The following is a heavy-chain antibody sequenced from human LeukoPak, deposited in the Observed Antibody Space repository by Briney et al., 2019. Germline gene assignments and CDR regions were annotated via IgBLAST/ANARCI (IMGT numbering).Heavy chain of an antibody. J-gene: IGHJ4*02. V-gene: IGHV3-21*01. CDR1: GFTFSSYS. Sequence: PGGSLRLSCAASGFTFSSYSMNWVRQAPGKGLEWVSSISSSSSYIYYADSVKGRFTISRDNAKHSLYLQMNSLRAEDTAVYYCARDRVRYYYDSSPIDYWGQGTLVTVSS. D-gene: IGHD3-22*01. CDR3: ARDRVRYYYDSSPIDY. CDR2: ISSSSSYI.